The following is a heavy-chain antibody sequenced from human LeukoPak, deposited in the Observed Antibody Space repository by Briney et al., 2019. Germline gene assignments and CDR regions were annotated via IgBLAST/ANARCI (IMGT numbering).Heavy chain of an antibody. V-gene: IGHV4-38-2*02. CDR2: IYYSGST. Sequence: SETLSLTCTVSGYSISSGYYWGWIRQPPGKGLEWIGSIYYSGSTYYNPSLKSRVTISVDTSKNQFSLKLSSVTAADTAVYYCALRAIQLVDYWGQGTLVTVSS. CDR3: ALRAIQLVDY. D-gene: IGHD4-11*01. J-gene: IGHJ4*02. CDR1: GYSISSGYY.